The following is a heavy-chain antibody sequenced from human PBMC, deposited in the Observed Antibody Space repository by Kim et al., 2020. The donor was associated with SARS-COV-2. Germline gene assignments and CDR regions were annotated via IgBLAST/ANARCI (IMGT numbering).Heavy chain of an antibody. J-gene: IGHJ6*02. V-gene: IGHV3-9*01. CDR3: AKGVWFGELLDYYGMDV. D-gene: IGHD3-10*01. Sequence: SVNGRFTISRNNAKNSLYLQMNSLRAEDTALYYCAKGVWFGELLDYYGMDVWGQGTTVTVSS.